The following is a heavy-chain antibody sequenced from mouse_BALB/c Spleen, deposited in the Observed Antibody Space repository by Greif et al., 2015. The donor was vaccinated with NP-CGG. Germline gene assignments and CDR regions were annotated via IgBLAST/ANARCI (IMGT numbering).Heavy chain of an antibody. CDR1: GYTFTSYW. Sequence: VQLQESGAELVRPGASVKLSCKASGYTFTSYWMNWVKQRPEQGLERIGRIDPYDSETHYNQRFKDKAILTVDKSSSXAYMQLGSLTSEDSAVYYCARDGYYSAWFAYWGQRTLVTVSA. D-gene: IGHD2-3*01. CDR3: ARDGYYSAWFAY. V-gene: IGHV1-52*01. CDR2: IDPYDSET. J-gene: IGHJ3*01.